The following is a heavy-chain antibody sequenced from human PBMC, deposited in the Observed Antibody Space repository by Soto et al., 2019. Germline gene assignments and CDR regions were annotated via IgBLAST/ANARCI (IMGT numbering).Heavy chain of an antibody. CDR1: GFTFSDYY. CDR2: ISSSGSGV. Sequence: GGSLRLSCAASGFTFSDYYMTWIRQAPGKGLEWVSYISSSGSGVYYPDSVKGRFTISRDNAKKSLYLQMSSLRAEDTAVYYCARAYSDAFDIWGQGTLVTVSS. CDR3: ARAYSDAFDI. J-gene: IGHJ3*02. V-gene: IGHV3-11*01. D-gene: IGHD2-15*01.